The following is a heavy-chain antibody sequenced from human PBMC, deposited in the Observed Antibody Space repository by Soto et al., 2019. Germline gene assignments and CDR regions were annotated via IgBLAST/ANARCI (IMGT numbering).Heavy chain of an antibody. D-gene: IGHD1-20*01. J-gene: IGHJ4*02. Sequence: GGSLRLSCAASGFTFSSYAMHWVRQAPGKGLEWVAVISYDGSNKYYADSVKGRFTISRDNSKNTLYLQMNSLRAEDTAVYYCARARGITGTTGYFDYWGQGTLVTVSS. CDR1: GFTFSSYA. CDR2: ISYDGSNK. CDR3: ARARGITGTTGYFDY. V-gene: IGHV3-30-3*01.